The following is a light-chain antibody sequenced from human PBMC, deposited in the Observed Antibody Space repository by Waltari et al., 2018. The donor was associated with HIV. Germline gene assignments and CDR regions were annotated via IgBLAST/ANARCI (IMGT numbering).Light chain of an antibody. Sequence: QSVMTQPPSASGTPGQSVTISCSGSSSNIGNNPVNWYQQLPGTAPKLLIYTNNQRPSGVPDRFSGSRSGTSASLTISGLQTEDEADYYCSSYTVRNTWVFGGGTKLTVL. CDR1: SSNIGNNP. J-gene: IGLJ3*02. V-gene: IGLV1-44*01. CDR2: TNN. CDR3: SSYTVRNTWV.